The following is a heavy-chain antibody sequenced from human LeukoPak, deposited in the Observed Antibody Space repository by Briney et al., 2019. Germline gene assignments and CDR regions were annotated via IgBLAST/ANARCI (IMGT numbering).Heavy chain of an antibody. CDR2: ISSSSSYI. D-gene: IGHD3-10*01. CDR1: GFTFSSYS. J-gene: IGHJ4*02. Sequence: GGALTLSCAASGFTFSSYSMNWVRQAPGKGLEWVSSISSSSSYIYYADSVKGRFTISRDNAKNSLYLQMNSLRAEDTAVYYCASSGVRGVISRGVCDYWGEGTLVSVSS. CDR3: ASSGVRGVISRGVCDY. V-gene: IGHV3-21*01.